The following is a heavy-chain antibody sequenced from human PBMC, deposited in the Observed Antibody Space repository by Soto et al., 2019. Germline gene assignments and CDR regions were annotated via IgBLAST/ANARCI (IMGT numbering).Heavy chain of an antibody. Sequence: SETLSLTCTVSGGSISSGGYYWSWIRQHPGKGLEWIGYIYYSGSTYYNPSLKSRVIISVDTSKNQFSLKLSSVTAADTAVYCCARGSTVAAILFAYWGQGTLVTVSS. CDR3: ARGSTVAAILFAY. J-gene: IGHJ4*02. D-gene: IGHD2-15*01. CDR1: GGSISSGGYY. V-gene: IGHV4-31*03. CDR2: IYYSGST.